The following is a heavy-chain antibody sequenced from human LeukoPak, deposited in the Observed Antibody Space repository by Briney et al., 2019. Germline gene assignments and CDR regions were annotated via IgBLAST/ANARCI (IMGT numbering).Heavy chain of an antibody. CDR3: ASCIVAAGRVSCHYMDV. CDR2: ISSSGSTI. D-gene: IGHD6-13*01. CDR1: GFTFSSYE. V-gene: IGHV3-48*03. J-gene: IGHJ6*03. Sequence: SGGSLRLSCAASGFTFSSYEMNWVRQAPGKGLEWVSYISSSGSTIYYADSVKGRFTISRDNAKNSLYPQMNSLRAEDTAVYYCASCIVAAGRVSCHYMDVWGKGTTVTISS.